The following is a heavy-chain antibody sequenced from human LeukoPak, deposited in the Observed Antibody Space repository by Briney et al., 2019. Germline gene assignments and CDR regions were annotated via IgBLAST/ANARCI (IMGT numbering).Heavy chain of an antibody. Sequence: ASVKVSCKASGYTFTTFGISWVRQAPGQGLEWVGWISANTGYTNYAQSLRGRVTMTTDTSTSTAYMELRSLISDDTAVYYCTRDRLGRFVYWGQGTLVTVSS. CDR3: TRDRLGRFVY. J-gene: IGHJ4*02. D-gene: IGHD7-27*01. V-gene: IGHV1-18*01. CDR1: GYTFTTFG. CDR2: ISANTGYT.